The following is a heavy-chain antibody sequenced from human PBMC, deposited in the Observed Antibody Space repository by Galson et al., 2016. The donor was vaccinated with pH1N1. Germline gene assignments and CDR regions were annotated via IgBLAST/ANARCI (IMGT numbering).Heavy chain of an antibody. J-gene: IGHJ3*02. V-gene: IGHV4-30-2*01. Sequence: TLSLTCAVSGGSISSGGYSWTWIRQPPGEGLEWIGYIYHSGSTYYSPSPRSRVTISIDKSKNQCSLKLTSVTAADTAVYYCVRADGDNDNDAFDIWGQGTMVTVSS. CDR1: GGSISSGGYS. CDR3: VRADGDNDNDAFDI. D-gene: IGHD4-17*01. CDR2: IYHSGST.